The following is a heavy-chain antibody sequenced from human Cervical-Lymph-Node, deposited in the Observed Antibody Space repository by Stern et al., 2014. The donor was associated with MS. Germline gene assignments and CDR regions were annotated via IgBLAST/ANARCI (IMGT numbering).Heavy chain of an antibody. D-gene: IGHD2-2*01. CDR1: GYTFTSFD. CDR2: MNPSSGDT. J-gene: IGHJ4*02. CDR3: ARVLPRAIGGYVMAH. Sequence: QLVESGAEVKKPGASVKVSCKASGYTFTSFDLNWVRQAPGQGLEWMERMNPSSGDTGFSPKFEGRVTMTRNTSISTAYLELSSLTSDDTAIYFCARVLPRAIGGYVMAHWGRGTLVTVSS. V-gene: IGHV1-8*01.